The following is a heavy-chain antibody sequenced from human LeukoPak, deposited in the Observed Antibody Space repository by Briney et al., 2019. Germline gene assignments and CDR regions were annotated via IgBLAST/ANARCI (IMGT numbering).Heavy chain of an antibody. J-gene: IGHJ2*01. V-gene: IGHV4-61*08. CDR3: AGCPADSYGYIGYFDL. D-gene: IGHD5-18*01. Sequence: SETLSLTCTVSGGSISSGGYYWSWIRQPPGKGLEWIGYIYYSGSTNYNPSLKSRVTISVDTSKNQFSLKLSSVTAADTAVYYCAGCPADSYGYIGYFDLWGRGTLVTVSS. CDR2: IYYSGST. CDR1: GGSISSGGYY.